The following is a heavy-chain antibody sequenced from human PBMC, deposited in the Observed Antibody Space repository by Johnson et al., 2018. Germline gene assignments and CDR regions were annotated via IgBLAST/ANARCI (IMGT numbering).Heavy chain of an antibody. Sequence: QVQLVESGGGVVQPGRSLRLSCAASGFTFSSYGMHWVRQAPGKGLEWVAVISYDGSNKYYADSVKGRFTISRDNSKNTRYLQMNSLRAEDTAVYCCARDLSGDAFDIWGQGTMVTVSS. CDR2: ISYDGSNK. CDR1: GFTFSSYG. CDR3: ARDLSGDAFDI. V-gene: IGHV3-30*03. D-gene: IGHD5/OR15-5a*01. J-gene: IGHJ3*02.